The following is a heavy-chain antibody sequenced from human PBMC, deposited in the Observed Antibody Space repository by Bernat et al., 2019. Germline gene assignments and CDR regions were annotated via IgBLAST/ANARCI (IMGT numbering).Heavy chain of an antibody. V-gene: IGHV5-51*01. J-gene: IGHJ6*02. Sequence: EVQLVQSGAEVKKPGESLKISCKGSGYSFTSYWIGWVRQMPGKGLEWMGIIYPGDSDTRYSPSFQGQVTIAADKSIRTAYLQWSSLKASDTAVYYCARHNLDYYYGMAVWGQGTPVTVSS. CDR2: IYPGDSDT. CDR3: ARHNLDYYYGMAV. D-gene: IGHD1-14*01. CDR1: GYSFTSYW.